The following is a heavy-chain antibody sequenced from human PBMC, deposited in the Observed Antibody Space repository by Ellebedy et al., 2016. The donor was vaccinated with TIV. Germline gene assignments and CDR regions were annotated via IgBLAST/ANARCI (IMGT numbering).Heavy chain of an antibody. CDR2: IYPGDSDI. V-gene: IGHV5-51*01. Sequence: KVSCKGSGYSFTTYWLGWVRQMPGKGLEWMGIIYPGDSDIRYSPSFQGQVTISADKSVSTAYLQWSSLKASDTAMYYCARSKPVGGYYYGMDVWGQGTTVTVSS. CDR1: GYSFTTYW. D-gene: IGHD3-16*01. CDR3: ARSKPVGGYYYGMDV. J-gene: IGHJ6*02.